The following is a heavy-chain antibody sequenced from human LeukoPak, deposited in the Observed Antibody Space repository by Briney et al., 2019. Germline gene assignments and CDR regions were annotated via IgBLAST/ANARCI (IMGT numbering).Heavy chain of an antibody. V-gene: IGHV3-23*01. Sequence: GGSLRLSCAASGFTFSSYAMSWVRQAPGKGLEWVSAISGSGGSTYYADSVKGRFTISRDNSKSTLYLQMNSLRAEDTAVYYCAKDEADITMIVVVNDWFDPWGQGTLVTVSS. CDR3: AKDEADITMIVVVNDWFDP. CDR1: GFTFSSYA. J-gene: IGHJ5*02. D-gene: IGHD3-22*01. CDR2: ISGSGGST.